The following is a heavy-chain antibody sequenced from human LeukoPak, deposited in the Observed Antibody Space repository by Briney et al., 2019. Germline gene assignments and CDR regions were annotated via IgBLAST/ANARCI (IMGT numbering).Heavy chain of an antibody. CDR1: GYIFTSYD. Sequence: ASVKVSCKASGYIFTSYDINWVRQATGQGLEWMGWMNPNSGNTGYAQKFQGRVTITRNTSISTAYMELSSLRSEDTAVYYCATGKRYCSSTSCPLLTRWGQGTLVTVSS. CDR2: MNPNSGNT. D-gene: IGHD2-2*01. V-gene: IGHV1-8*03. J-gene: IGHJ4*02. CDR3: ATGKRYCSSTSCPLLTR.